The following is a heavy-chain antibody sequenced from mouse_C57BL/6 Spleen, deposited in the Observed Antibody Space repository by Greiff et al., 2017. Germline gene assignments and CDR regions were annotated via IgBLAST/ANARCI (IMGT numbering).Heavy chain of an antibody. J-gene: IGHJ1*03. CDR2: ISSGGDYI. CDR3: TRDITTVVARGYFDV. V-gene: IGHV5-9-1*02. D-gene: IGHD1-1*01. Sequence: EVQRVESGEGLVKPGGSLKLSCAASGFTFSSYAMSWVRQTPEKRLEWVAYISSGGDYIYYADTVKGRFTISRDNARNTLYLQMSSLKSEDTAMYDCTRDITTVVARGYFDVWGTGTTVTVSS. CDR1: GFTFSSYA.